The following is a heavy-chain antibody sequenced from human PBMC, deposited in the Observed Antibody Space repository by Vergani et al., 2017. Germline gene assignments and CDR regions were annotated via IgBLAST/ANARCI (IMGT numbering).Heavy chain of an antibody. CDR1: GGTFSSYA. D-gene: IGHD1-26*01. Sequence: QVQLVQSGAEVKKPGSSVKVSCKASGGTFSSYAISWVRQAPGQGLEWMGGIIPIFGTANYAQKFQGRVTLAADEATSTAYMELSSLRSEDTAVYYCARGEGIWEVLSFSYYYYYGMDFWGQGTTVTVSS. J-gene: IGHJ6*02. V-gene: IGHV1-69*01. CDR2: IIPIFGTA. CDR3: ARGEGIWEVLSFSYYYYYGMDF.